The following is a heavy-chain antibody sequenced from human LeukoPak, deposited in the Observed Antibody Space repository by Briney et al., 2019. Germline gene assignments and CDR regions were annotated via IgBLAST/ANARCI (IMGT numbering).Heavy chain of an antibody. CDR2: INQDGTEK. CDR1: GFTFSSYW. D-gene: IGHD1-26*01. CDR3: ARRSSGSPPYYFGY. J-gene: IGHJ4*02. V-gene: IGHV3-7*03. Sequence: PGGSLRPSCAASGFTFSSYWMSWVRQAPGEGLEWVAKINQDGTEKAYVDSVRGRFTISRDNAKNSLFLQMNSLRAEDTAVYYCARRSSGSPPYYFGYWGQGTLVTVSS.